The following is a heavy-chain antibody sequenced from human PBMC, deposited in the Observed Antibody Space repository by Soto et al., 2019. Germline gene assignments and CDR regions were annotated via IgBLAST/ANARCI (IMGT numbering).Heavy chain of an antibody. V-gene: IGHV4-59*01. CDR1: GGSISSYY. Sequence: CTVSGGSISSYYWSWIRQPPGKGLEWIGYIYYSGSTNYNPSLKSRVTISVDTSKNQFSLKLSSVTAADTAVYYCARVTGYYDILTGYYGGMDVWGQGTTVTVSS. CDR2: IYYSGST. J-gene: IGHJ6*02. D-gene: IGHD3-9*01. CDR3: ARVTGYYDILTGYYGGMDV.